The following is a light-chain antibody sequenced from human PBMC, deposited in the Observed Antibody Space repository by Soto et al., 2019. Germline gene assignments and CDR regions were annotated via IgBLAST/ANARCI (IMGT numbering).Light chain of an antibody. CDR1: QGIRSD. Sequence: DIKMTQSPSSLSASGGDRVTITCRASQGIRSDLGWYQQKPGKAPKRLIYAASSLQSGVPSRFSGSGSGTEFTLTISSLQPEDFATYYCLQHNNYPPTFGQGTKLEIK. V-gene: IGKV1-17*01. J-gene: IGKJ2*01. CDR2: AAS. CDR3: LQHNNYPPT.